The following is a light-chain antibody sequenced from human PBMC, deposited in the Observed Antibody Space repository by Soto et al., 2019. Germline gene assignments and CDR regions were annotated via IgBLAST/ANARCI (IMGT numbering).Light chain of an antibody. J-gene: IGKJ2*01. CDR1: QSIDNW. Sequence: DIQMTQSPSTLSASVGDRVTITCRASQSIDNWLAWYQQKPGKAPKLLIHEASSLESGVPSRFSGSGYGTEFTLTISSLQPDDFATYYCQQYNTYSYTFGQGTKVDIK. CDR2: EAS. V-gene: IGKV1-5*03. CDR3: QQYNTYSYT.